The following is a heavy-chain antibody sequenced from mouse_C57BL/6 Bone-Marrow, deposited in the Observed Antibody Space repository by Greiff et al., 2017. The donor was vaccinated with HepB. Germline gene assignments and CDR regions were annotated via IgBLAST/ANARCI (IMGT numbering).Heavy chain of an antibody. CDR1: GFTFSDFY. Sequence: EVKLMESGGGLVQSGRSLRLSCATSGFTFSDFYMEWVRQAPGKGLEWIAASRNKANDYTTEYSASVKGRFIVSRDTSQSILYLQMNALRAEDTAIYYCARYGYSPFAYWGQGTLVTVSA. CDR2: SRNKANDYTT. CDR3: ARYGYSPFAY. V-gene: IGHV7-1*01. J-gene: IGHJ3*01. D-gene: IGHD2-12*01.